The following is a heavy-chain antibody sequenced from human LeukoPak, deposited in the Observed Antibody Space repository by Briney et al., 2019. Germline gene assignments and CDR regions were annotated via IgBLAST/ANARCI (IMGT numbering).Heavy chain of an antibody. D-gene: IGHD3-3*01. CDR1: GFTFSNYA. Sequence: GGSLRLSCAASGFTFSNYAMSWVRQAPGKGLEWVSAISGSGLRTYYADSVKGRFTISRDISKNTLYLQMDSLRAEDTAVYYCAKVGFSEMEWLLYSDHWGQGTLVTVSS. V-gene: IGHV3-23*01. CDR2: ISGSGLRT. CDR3: AKVGFSEMEWLLYSDH. J-gene: IGHJ4*02.